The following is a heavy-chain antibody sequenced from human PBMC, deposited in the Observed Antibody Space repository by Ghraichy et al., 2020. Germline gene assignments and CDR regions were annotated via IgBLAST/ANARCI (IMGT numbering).Heavy chain of an antibody. CDR2: ISSSGGTI. Sequence: GEALNISCAASGFIFSDYYMSWVRQAPGKGLEWVSYISSSGGTIYYADSVKGRITVSRDNSKNSLYLQMNSLRAEDTAVYYCARDYYDSNGYYPGRAFDVWGQGTMVTVSS. J-gene: IGHJ3*01. V-gene: IGHV3-11*01. CDR3: ARDYYDSNGYYPGRAFDV. CDR1: GFIFSDYY. D-gene: IGHD3-22*01.